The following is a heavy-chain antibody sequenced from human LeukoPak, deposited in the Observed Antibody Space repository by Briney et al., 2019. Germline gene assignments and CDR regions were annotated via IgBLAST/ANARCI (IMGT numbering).Heavy chain of an antibody. D-gene: IGHD2-2*01. CDR1: GFMVSRYW. CDR3: ETSQRVVVPAVCVDY. Sequence: PGGSLRLACAASGFMVSRYWISWVRHAPGKGLEWVANIKRDESENYYVDSVKGRFTISRDNAKTSLYLQMNSLRDDDAAVYYCETSQRVVVPAVCVDYWGQGTLVTVSA. V-gene: IGHV3-7*01. J-gene: IGHJ4*02. CDR2: IKRDESEN.